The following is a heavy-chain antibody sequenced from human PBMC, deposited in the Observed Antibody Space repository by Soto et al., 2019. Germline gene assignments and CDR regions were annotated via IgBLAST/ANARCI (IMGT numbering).Heavy chain of an antibody. J-gene: IGHJ6*02. V-gene: IGHV1-2*04. CDR1: GYTFTGYY. D-gene: IGHD2-8*01. CDR3: ARDVFYGMDV. CDR2: INPNSGGT. Sequence: GASVKFSCKASGYTFTGYYMHWVRQAPGQGLEWMGWINPNSGGTNYAQKFQGWVTMTRDTSISTAYMELSRLRSDDMAVYYCARDVFYGMDVWGQGTTVTVSS.